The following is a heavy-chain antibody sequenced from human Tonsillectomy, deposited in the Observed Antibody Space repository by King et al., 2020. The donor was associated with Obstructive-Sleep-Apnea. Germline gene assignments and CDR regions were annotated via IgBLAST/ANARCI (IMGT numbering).Heavy chain of an antibody. CDR1: GGSISRSSYY. CDR3: AFYDSSGYPNY. Sequence: LQLQESGPGLVKPSETLSLTCTVSGGSISRSSYYWGWIRQPPVKGLEWIGSIYYSGSTYYHPSLKSRVTISVDTSKNQFSLKLSSVTAAYTAVYYCAFYDSSGYPNYWGQGTLVTVSS. CDR2: IYYSGST. V-gene: IGHV4-39*01. J-gene: IGHJ4*02. D-gene: IGHD3-22*01.